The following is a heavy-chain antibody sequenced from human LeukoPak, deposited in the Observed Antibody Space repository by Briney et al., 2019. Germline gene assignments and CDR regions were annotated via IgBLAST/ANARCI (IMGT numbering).Heavy chain of an antibody. CDR1: GFTFSSYA. D-gene: IGHD3-22*01. CDR3: AKTYYYDSSGYYHPGPFDY. V-gene: IGHV3-23*01. CDR2: ISGSSGST. Sequence: GGSLRLSCAASGFTFSSYAMSWVRQAPGKGLEWVSAISGSSGSTYYADSVKGRFTISRDNSKNTLYLQMNSLRAEDTAVYYCAKTYYYDSSGYYHPGPFDYWGQGTLVTVSS. J-gene: IGHJ4*02.